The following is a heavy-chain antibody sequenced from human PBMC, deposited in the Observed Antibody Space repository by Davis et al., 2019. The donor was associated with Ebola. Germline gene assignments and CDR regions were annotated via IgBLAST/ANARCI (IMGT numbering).Heavy chain of an antibody. D-gene: IGHD3-3*01. V-gene: IGHV4-34*01. J-gene: IGHJ4*02. CDR2: INHSGST. CDR3: ARAIWSGYDRDY. CDR1: GGSFSGYY. Sequence: SETLSLTCAVYGGSFSGYYWSWIRQPPGKGLEWIGEINHSGSTNYNPSLKSRVTISVDTSKNQFSLKLSSVTAADTAVCYCARAIWSGYDRDYWGQGTLVTVSS.